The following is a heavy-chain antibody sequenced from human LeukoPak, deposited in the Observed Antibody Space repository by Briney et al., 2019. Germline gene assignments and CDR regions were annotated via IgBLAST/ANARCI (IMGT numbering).Heavy chain of an antibody. V-gene: IGHV3-30*02. Sequence: GGSLRLSCAVSGFTFSSYAMHWVRQAPGKRLEWVAFIRYDGSNKYYADSVKGRFTISRDNSKNTLYLQMNSLRAEDTAVYYCARAYYGSGSLLGSSDYWGQGTLVTVSS. D-gene: IGHD3-10*01. CDR1: GFTFSSYA. CDR2: IRYDGSNK. CDR3: ARAYYGSGSLLGSSDY. J-gene: IGHJ4*02.